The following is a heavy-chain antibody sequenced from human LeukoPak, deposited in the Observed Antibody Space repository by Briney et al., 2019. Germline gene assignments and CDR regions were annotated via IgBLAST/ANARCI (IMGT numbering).Heavy chain of an antibody. CDR2: ISSSSSYI. CDR3: ARDGDSSSLDYYYYMDV. Sequence: GGSLRLSCAASGLTFSTYAMSWVRQAPGKGLEWVSSISSSSSYIYYADSVKGRFAISRDNAKNSLYLQMNSLRAEDTAVYYCARDGDSSSLDYYYYMDVWGKGTTVTVSS. CDR1: GLTFSTYA. V-gene: IGHV3-21*01. D-gene: IGHD6-6*01. J-gene: IGHJ6*03.